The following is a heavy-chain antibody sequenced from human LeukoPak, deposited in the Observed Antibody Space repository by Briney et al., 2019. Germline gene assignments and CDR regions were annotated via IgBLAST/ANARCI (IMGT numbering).Heavy chain of an antibody. CDR3: ARAPDTATVINY. V-gene: IGHV3-30*01. J-gene: IGHJ4*02. Sequence: GRSLRLSCAASGFTFSSYAMHWVRQAPGKGLEWVAVISYDGSNKYYADSVKGRFTISRDNSKNTLYLQMTRLRAEDTAVYYCARAPDTATVINYWGQGTLVTVSS. CDR2: ISYDGSNK. CDR1: GFTFSSYA. D-gene: IGHD5-18*01.